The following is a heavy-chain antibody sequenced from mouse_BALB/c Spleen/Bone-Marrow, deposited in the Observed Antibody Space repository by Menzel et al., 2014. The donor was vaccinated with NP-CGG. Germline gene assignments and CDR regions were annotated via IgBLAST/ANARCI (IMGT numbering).Heavy chain of an antibody. Sequence: VQLQQSGPELVKPGASVKVSCKASGCVFTSYNMYWVKQSHGKSLEWIGYIDPYNGGTSYNQKFKGKATLTVDKSSSTAYMHLNSLTSEDSAVYYCARFDPNYYGSSYGYFDVWGAGTTVTVSS. J-gene: IGHJ1*01. V-gene: IGHV1S135*01. CDR2: IDPYNGGT. CDR3: ARFDPNYYGSSYGYFDV. D-gene: IGHD1-1*01. CDR1: GCVFTSYN.